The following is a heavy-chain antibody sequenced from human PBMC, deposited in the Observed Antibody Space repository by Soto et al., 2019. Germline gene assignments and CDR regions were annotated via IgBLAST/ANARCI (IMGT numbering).Heavy chain of an antibody. V-gene: IGHV4-39*01. CDR3: ARHGGVATTTGAFDI. Sequence: SETLSLTCTVSGVSISSSSYYWGWIRQPPGKGLEWIGSIYYSGSTYYNPSLKSRVTISVDTSKNQFSLKLSSVTAADTAVYYCARHGGVATTTGAFDIWGQGTMVTVSS. J-gene: IGHJ3*02. CDR2: IYYSGST. D-gene: IGHD5-12*01. CDR1: GVSISSSSYY.